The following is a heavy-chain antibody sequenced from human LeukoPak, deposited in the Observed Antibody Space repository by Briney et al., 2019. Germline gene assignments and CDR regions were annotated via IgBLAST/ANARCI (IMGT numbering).Heavy chain of an antibody. CDR3: ARGGYCSSTSCYFFLFGNWFDP. J-gene: IGHJ5*02. Sequence: SETLSLTCAVSGGSISSGGYSWSWIRQPPGKGLEWIGYIYHSGSSYYNPSLKSRVTISVDRSKNQFSLKLSSVAAADTAVYYCARGGYCSSTSCYFFLFGNWFDPWGQGTLVTVSS. V-gene: IGHV4-30-2*01. CDR1: GGSISSGGYS. CDR2: IYHSGSS. D-gene: IGHD2-2*01.